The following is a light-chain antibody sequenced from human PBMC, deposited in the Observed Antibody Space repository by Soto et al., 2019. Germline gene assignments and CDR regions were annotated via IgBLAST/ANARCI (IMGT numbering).Light chain of an antibody. CDR2: GAS. CDR1: QSVSSSS. J-gene: IGKJ2*01. Sequence: EIVLTQSPGTLSLSPGERATLSCRASQSVSSSSLAWYQQKPGQAPRLLIYGASRRATGIPDRFSGSGSGTDFTLTISRLEPEDFAVYYCQQYGISPPYTFGQGTKLEIK. CDR3: QQYGISPPYT. V-gene: IGKV3-20*01.